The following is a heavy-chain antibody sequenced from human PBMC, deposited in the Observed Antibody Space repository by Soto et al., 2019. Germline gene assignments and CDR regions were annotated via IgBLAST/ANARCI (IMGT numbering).Heavy chain of an antibody. J-gene: IGHJ4*02. Sequence: EVQLVESGGGLVQPGGSLRLSCAASGFTFSTYWMNWVRQAPGKGLEWVASIKEDGSEKYYVDSVKGRFTISRDNAKNSLYLQMNSLRAEYTAVYYCTRDRGYCSGGTCYSVIDYWGQGILVTVSS. CDR1: GFTFSTYW. V-gene: IGHV3-7*01. CDR3: TRDRGYCSGGTCYSVIDY. CDR2: IKEDGSEK. D-gene: IGHD2-15*01.